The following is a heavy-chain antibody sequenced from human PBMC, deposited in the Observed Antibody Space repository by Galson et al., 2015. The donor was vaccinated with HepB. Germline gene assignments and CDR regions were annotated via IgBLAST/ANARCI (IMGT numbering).Heavy chain of an antibody. CDR2: ISSSSSTI. Sequence: SLRLSCAASRFTFSSYSMNWVRQAPGKGLEWVSYISSSSSTIYYADSVKGRFTISRDNAKNSLYLQMNSLRAEDTAVYYCARGRFGAPVDYWGQGTLVTVSS. J-gene: IGHJ4*02. V-gene: IGHV3-48*04. D-gene: IGHD3-10*01. CDR3: ARGRFGAPVDY. CDR1: RFTFSSYS.